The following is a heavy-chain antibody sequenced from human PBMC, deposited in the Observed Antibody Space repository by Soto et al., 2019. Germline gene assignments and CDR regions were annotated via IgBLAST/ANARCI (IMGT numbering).Heavy chain of an antibody. J-gene: IGHJ6*02. CDR1: GYTFTSYD. Sequence: ASVKVSCKASGYTFTSYDIDWVRQATGQGLEWMGWMNPNSGNTGYAQKFQGRVTMTRNTSISTAYMELSSLRSEDTAVYYCARSPKGSGSYPYGMDVWGQGTPVTVSS. V-gene: IGHV1-8*01. D-gene: IGHD3-10*01. CDR2: MNPNSGNT. CDR3: ARSPKGSGSYPYGMDV.